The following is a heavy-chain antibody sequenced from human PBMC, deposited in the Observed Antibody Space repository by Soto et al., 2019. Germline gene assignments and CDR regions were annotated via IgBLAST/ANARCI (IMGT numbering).Heavy chain of an antibody. Sequence: SETLSLTCTVSGGSISSYYWSWIRQPAGKGLEWIGRIYTSGSTNYNPSLKSRVTMSVDTSKNQFSLKLSSVTAADTAVYYCARCAPLWFGEISWFDPWGQGTLVTVSS. J-gene: IGHJ5*02. CDR3: ARCAPLWFGEISWFDP. D-gene: IGHD3-10*01. CDR1: GGSISSYY. V-gene: IGHV4-4*07. CDR2: IYTSGST.